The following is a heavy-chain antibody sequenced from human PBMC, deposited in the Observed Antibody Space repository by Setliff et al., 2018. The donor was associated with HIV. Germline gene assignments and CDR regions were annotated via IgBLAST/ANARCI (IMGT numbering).Heavy chain of an antibody. CDR3: VRHISPVDAFDV. CDR1: GDSINSDRW. V-gene: IGHV4-4*02. Sequence: PSETLSLTCAVSGDSINSDRWWSWVRQPPGEGLEWIDQIHHSGTTNYNPSLKSRVTLSVDTSKNLFSLELRSVTAADTAVYYCVRHISPVDAFDVWGQGTMVTVSS. CDR2: IHHSGTT. D-gene: IGHD3-3*02. J-gene: IGHJ3*01.